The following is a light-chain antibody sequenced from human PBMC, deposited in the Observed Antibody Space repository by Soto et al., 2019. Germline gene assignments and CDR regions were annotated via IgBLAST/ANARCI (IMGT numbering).Light chain of an antibody. CDR1: EVGSEI. Sequence: SYELTQPPSVSVAPGKTASITCGGDEVGSEIVHWYQQKPGQAPVLVIYDDSDRPSGIPERFSGSNSGNTATLTISRVEAGDEADYYCQLWDSSSDHSVFGGGTKLTVL. CDR3: QLWDSSSDHSV. V-gene: IGLV3-21*04. J-gene: IGLJ3*02. CDR2: DDS.